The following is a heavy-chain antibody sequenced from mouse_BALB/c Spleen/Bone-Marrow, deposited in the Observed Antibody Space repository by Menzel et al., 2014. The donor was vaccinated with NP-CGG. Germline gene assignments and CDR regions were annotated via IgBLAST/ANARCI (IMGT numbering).Heavy chain of an antibody. V-gene: IGHV1-87*01. Sequence: VQLQQSGAELARPGASVKLSCKASGHTFTSYWMQWVKQRPGQGLEWIGAIYPGDGDTRYTQKFKGKATLTADKSSSTAYMQLSSLASEDSAVYYCARGFPFDYWGQGTTLTVSS. CDR2: IYPGDGDT. CDR3: ARGFPFDY. CDR1: GHTFTSYW. J-gene: IGHJ2*01.